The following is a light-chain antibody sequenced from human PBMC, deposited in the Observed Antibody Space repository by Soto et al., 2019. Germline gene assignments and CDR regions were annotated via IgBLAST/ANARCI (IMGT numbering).Light chain of an antibody. CDR1: QAIRSA. V-gene: IGKV1-6*01. J-gene: IGKJ1*01. CDR2: AAS. Sequence: AIQLTQSPSSLSASVGDRVTITCRASQAIRSALGWYQQRPGKVPKLLIYAASTLQRGVPSRFSGSGFGTDFTLTISSLQHEDFATYYCLLDFNYFWAFGQVTKVEVK. CDR3: LLDFNYFWA.